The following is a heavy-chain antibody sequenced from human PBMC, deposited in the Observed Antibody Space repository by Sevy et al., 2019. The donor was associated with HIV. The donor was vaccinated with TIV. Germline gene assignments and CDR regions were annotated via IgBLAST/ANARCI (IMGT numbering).Heavy chain of an antibody. Sequence: GGSLRLSCAASGFTFSTHAMHWVRQAPGKGLEWVAAISYDGKNKYYADSVKGQFTISRDDSKNTLFLQMKSLKPEDTAVYYCSRDAGSDTYGYYPYDYWGQGTLVTVSS. D-gene: IGHD3-22*01. CDR3: SRDAGSDTYGYYPYDY. CDR2: ISYDGKNK. J-gene: IGHJ4*02. CDR1: GFTFSTHA. V-gene: IGHV3-30*03.